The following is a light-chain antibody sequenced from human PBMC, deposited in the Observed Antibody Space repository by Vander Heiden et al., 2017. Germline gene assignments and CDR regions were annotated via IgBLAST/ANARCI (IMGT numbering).Light chain of an antibody. CDR3: QQYGNSLLS. J-gene: IGKJ4*01. CDR1: QSVSSSY. Sequence: EIVLTQSPGTLSLSPGERATLSCRASQSVSSSYLAWYQQKPGQAPRLLIYGASSRATGIPDRFSGSGSGTDFTLTISRLEPEDFAVYYCQQYGNSLLSFGGGTKVEIK. V-gene: IGKV3-20*01. CDR2: GAS.